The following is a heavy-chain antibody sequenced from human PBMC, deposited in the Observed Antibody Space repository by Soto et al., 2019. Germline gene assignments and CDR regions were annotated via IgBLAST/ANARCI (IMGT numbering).Heavy chain of an antibody. D-gene: IGHD6-19*01. CDR3: AKKGSDSSGWYGAFDI. Sequence: PSETLSLTCTVSGGSVSSGSYYWSWIRQPPGKGLEWIGYIYYSGSTNYNPSLKSRVTISVDTSKNQFSLKLSSVTAADTAVYYCAKKGSDSSGWYGAFDIWGQGTMVTVSS. CDR2: IYYSGST. J-gene: IGHJ3*02. V-gene: IGHV4-61*01. CDR1: GGSVSSGSYY.